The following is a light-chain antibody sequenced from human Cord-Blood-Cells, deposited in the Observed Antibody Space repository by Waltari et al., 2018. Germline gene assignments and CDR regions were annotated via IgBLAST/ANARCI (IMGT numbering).Light chain of an antibody. CDR1: QSVSSSY. V-gene: IGKV3-20*01. J-gene: IGKJ2*01. Sequence: EIVLTQSPGTLSLSPGERATLSCMASQSVSSSYLAWYQQKPGQAPRLLIYGASSRATGIPDRFSGSWSGTDFTLTISRLEPEDFAVYYCQQYGSSPYTFGQGTKLVIK. CDR3: QQYGSSPYT. CDR2: GAS.